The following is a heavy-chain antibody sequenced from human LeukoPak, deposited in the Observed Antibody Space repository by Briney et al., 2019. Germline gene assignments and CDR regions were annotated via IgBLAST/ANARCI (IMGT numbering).Heavy chain of an antibody. CDR1: GSTFSGSA. V-gene: IGHV3-73*01. Sequence: GGSLRLSCAASGSTFSGSAMHWVRQASGKGLEWVGRIRSKANSYATAYAASVKGRFTISRDDSKNTAYLQMNSLKTEDTAVYYCTRAPMNWFDPWGQGTLVTVSS. CDR2: IRSKANSYAT. CDR3: TRAPMNWFDP. J-gene: IGHJ5*02.